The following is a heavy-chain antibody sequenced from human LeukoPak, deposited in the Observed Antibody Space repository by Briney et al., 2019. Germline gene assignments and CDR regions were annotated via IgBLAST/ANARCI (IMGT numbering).Heavy chain of an antibody. CDR3: ARVSPYYYYGMDV. CDR2: ISSSGSTI. J-gene: IGHJ6*02. V-gene: IGHV3-11*01. Sequence: GGSLRLSCAASGFTFSDYYMSWIRQAPGKGLEWVSYISSSGSTIYYADSVKGRFTISRDNAKDSLYLQMNSLRAEDTAVYYCARVSPYYYYGMDVWGQGTTVTVSS. CDR1: GFTFSDYY.